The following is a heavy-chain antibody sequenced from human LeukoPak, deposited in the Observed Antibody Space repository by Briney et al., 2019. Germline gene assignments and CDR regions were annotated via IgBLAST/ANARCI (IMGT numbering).Heavy chain of an antibody. CDR2: ISSSGSTI. V-gene: IGHV3-11*04. Sequence: GGSLRLSCAASGFTFSDYYMSWIRQAPGRGLEWVSYISSSGSTIYYADSVKGRFTISRDNAKNSLYLQMNSLRAEDTAVYYCASGYDSSGYYYSEFDYWGQGTLVTVSS. J-gene: IGHJ4*02. CDR3: ASGYDSSGYYYSEFDY. CDR1: GFTFSDYY. D-gene: IGHD3-22*01.